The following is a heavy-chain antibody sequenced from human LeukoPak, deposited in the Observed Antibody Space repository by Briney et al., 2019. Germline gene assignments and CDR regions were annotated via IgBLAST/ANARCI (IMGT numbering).Heavy chain of an antibody. CDR1: GGSFSSYY. V-gene: IGHV4-59*01. D-gene: IGHD1-14*01. CDR3: ARVCTGPLNWFDP. Sequence: SETLSLTCTVSGGSFSSYYWSWIRQPPGKGLEWIGYIYYSGSTNYNPSLKSRVTISVDTSKNQFSLKMSSVTAADTAVYYCARVCTGPLNWFDPWGQGTLVTVSS. CDR2: IYYSGST. J-gene: IGHJ5*02.